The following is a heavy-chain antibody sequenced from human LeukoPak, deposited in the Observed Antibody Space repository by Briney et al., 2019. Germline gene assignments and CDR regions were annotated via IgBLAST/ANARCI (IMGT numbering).Heavy chain of an antibody. CDR2: ISWNSGSI. V-gene: IGHV3-9*01. CDR3: AKDLVGDYDYYFDY. J-gene: IGHJ4*02. Sequence: PGGSLRLSCAASGFTFDDYAMHWVRQAPGKGLEWVSGISWNSGSIGYADSVKGRFTISRDNAKNSLYLQMNSLRAEDTALYYCAKDLVGDYDYYFDYWGQGTLVTVSS. D-gene: IGHD4-17*01. CDR1: GFTFDDYA.